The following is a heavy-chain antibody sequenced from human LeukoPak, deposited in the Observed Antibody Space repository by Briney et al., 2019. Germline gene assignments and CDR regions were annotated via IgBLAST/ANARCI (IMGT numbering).Heavy chain of an antibody. CDR1: GGSISGYY. CDR3: ARSRNSGYDFTGSTGFDY. V-gene: IGHV4-59*01. J-gene: IGHJ4*02. CDR2: IYYSGST. D-gene: IGHD5-12*01. Sequence: SETLSLTCTVSGGSISGYYWSWIRQPPGKGLEWIGYIYYSGSTNYNPSLKSRVTVSVDTSKNQFSLKLSSVTAADTAVYYCARSRNSGYDFTGSTGFDYWGQGTLVTVSS.